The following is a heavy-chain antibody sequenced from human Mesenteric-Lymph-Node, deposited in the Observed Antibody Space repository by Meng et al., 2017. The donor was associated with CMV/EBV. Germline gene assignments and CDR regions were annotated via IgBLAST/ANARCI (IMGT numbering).Heavy chain of an antibody. CDR2: IIPILGIA. CDR3: AGGIAAAGSRWFDP. Sequence: QVQLVQSGAEVKKPGSSVKVSCKASGGTFSSYTISWVRQAPGQGLEWMGRIIPILGIANYAQKFQGRVTITADKSTSTAYMELSSLRSEDTAVYYCAGGIAAAGSRWFDPWGQGTLVTVPQ. D-gene: IGHD6-13*01. J-gene: IGHJ5*02. V-gene: IGHV1-69*02. CDR1: GGTFSSYT.